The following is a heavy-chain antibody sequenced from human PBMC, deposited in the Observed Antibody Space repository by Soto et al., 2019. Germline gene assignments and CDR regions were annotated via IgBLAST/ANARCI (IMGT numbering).Heavy chain of an antibody. D-gene: IGHD1-26*01. CDR1: GFTFSSYV. CDR2: ISGSGASS. V-gene: IGHV3-23*01. Sequence: GGSLRLSCAASGFTFSSYVMSWVRQAPGKGLECISAISGSGASSSYADSAKGRLTISRDNSENTVFLQMDSLRVEDTAIYYCAKCPTSTVCRHFDLWGQGTLVTVSS. J-gene: IGHJ4*02. CDR3: AKCPTSTVCRHFDL.